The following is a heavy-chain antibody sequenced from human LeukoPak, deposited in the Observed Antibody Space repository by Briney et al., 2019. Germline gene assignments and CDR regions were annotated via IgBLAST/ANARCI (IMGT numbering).Heavy chain of an antibody. D-gene: IGHD3-10*01. CDR1: GFTFSTYG. CDR3: ASGDLTDY. Sequence: GETLRLSCAASGFTFSTYGMSWVRQAPGKGLEWVSAISGSGGSTYFANYADSVKGRFTISRDNAKNTVYLQMNSLRAEDTAVYYCASGDLTDYWGQGTLVTVSS. CDR2: ISGSGGST. V-gene: IGHV3-23*01. J-gene: IGHJ4*02.